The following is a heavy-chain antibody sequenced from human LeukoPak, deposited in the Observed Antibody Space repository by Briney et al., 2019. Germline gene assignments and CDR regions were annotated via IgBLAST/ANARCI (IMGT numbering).Heavy chain of an antibody. J-gene: IGHJ4*02. V-gene: IGHV4-31*03. CDR2: IYYSGST. CDR3: ARALGTEYYGSGSYYNGFGTFDY. CDR1: GGSISSGGYY. Sequence: NPSETLSLTCTVSGGSISSGGYYWSWIRQHPGKGLEWIGYIYYSGSTYYNPSLKSRVTISVDTSKNQFSLELSSVTAADTAVYYCARALGTEYYGSGSYYNGFGTFDYWGQGTLVTVSS. D-gene: IGHD3-10*01.